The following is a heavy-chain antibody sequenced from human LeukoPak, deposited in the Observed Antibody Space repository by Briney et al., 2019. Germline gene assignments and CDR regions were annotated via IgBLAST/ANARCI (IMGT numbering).Heavy chain of an antibody. Sequence: GASVRVSCKASGYTFTSSGISWVRQAPGQGLEWMGWISAYNGNTNYAQKLQGRVTMTTDTSTSTAYMELRSLRSDDTAVYYCARGERGSRQNAFDIWGQGTMVTVSS. D-gene: IGHD3-10*01. CDR2: ISAYNGNT. J-gene: IGHJ3*02. CDR1: GYTFTSSG. CDR3: ARGERGSRQNAFDI. V-gene: IGHV1-18*01.